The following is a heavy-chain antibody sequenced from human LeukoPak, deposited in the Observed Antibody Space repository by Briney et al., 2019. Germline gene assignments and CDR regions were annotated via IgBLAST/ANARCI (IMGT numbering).Heavy chain of an antibody. CDR1: GGSISSYY. CDR2: IYTSGST. CDR3: ATGQILYGSHY. D-gene: IGHD3-10*01. Sequence: SETLSLTCTVSGGSISSYYWSWIRQPAGKGLEWIGRIYTSGSTNYNPSLKSRVTMSVDTSKNQFSLRLTSVTAADTAVYYCATGQILYGSHYWGLGTLVTVSS. V-gene: IGHV4-4*07. J-gene: IGHJ4*02.